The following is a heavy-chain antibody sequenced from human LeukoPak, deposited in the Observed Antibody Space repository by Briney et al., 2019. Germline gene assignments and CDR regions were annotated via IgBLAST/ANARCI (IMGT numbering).Heavy chain of an antibody. CDR2: IYSGGST. CDR1: GFTASSNY. D-gene: IGHD6-19*01. J-gene: IGHJ3*02. V-gene: IGHV3-66*01. CDR3: ATSSGIIDAFDI. Sequence: GGSLRLSCAASGFTASSNYMSWVRQAPGKGLEWVSVIYSGGSTYYADSVKGRFTISRDNSKNTLYLQMNSLRAEDTAVYYCATSSGIIDAFDIWGQGTMVTVSS.